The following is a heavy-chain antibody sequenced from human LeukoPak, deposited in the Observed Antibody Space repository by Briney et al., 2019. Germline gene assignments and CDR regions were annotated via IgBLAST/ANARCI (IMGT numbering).Heavy chain of an antibody. Sequence: ASVKVSCKASGYTFTSYDINWVRQATGQGLEWMGWMNPNSGNTGYAQKFQGRVTITRNTSISTAYMELSSLRSEDTAVYYCASRGRGYYDFWSGPDYYYYYMDVWGKGTTVTVSS. D-gene: IGHD3-3*01. V-gene: IGHV1-8*03. CDR1: GYTFTSYD. J-gene: IGHJ6*03. CDR3: ASRGRGYYDFWSGPDYYYYYMDV. CDR2: MNPNSGNT.